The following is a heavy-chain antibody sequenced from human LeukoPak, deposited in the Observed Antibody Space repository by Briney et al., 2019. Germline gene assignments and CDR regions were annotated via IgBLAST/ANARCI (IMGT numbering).Heavy chain of an antibody. CDR2: TYYRSKWYS. Sequence: SQTLSLTCAISGDSVSSNSAAWNWIRQFPSRGLEWLGRTYYRSKWYSDYAVSVKSRITINPDTSKNQFSLQLNSVTPEDTTLYYCARDPRIALAPYFDFWGQGTLVIVSS. D-gene: IGHD6-19*01. CDR1: GDSVSSNSAA. J-gene: IGHJ4*02. V-gene: IGHV6-1*01. CDR3: ARDPRIALAPYFDF.